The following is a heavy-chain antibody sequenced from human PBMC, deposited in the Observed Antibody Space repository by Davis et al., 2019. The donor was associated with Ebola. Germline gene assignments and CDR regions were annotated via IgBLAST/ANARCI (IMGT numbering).Heavy chain of an antibody. J-gene: IGHJ6*02. D-gene: IGHD2-8*01. V-gene: IGHV3-33*01. CDR2: IWYDGSNK. CDR3: ARDPTGDIVLMKYYYGMDV. CDR1: GFTFSSYG. Sequence: GESLKISCAASGFTFSSYGMPWVRQAPGKGLEWVADIWYDGSNKYYADSVKGRFTISRDNSKNTLYLQMNSLRAEDTAVYYCARDPTGDIVLMKYYYGMDVWGQGTTVTVSS.